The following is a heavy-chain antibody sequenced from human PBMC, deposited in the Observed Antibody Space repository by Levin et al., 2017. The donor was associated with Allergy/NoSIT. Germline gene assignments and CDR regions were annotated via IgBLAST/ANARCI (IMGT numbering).Heavy chain of an antibody. CDR1: GYTFTSDD. CDR2: MNPNSGNT. D-gene: IGHD6-13*01. V-gene: IGHV1-8*01. Sequence: GESLKISCKASGYTFTSDDINWVRQATGQGLEWMGWMNPNSGNTGYAQKFQGRVTMTRNASISTAYMELSSLTSEDTAVYYCARRSTHSSSWSFEPWFDPWGQGTLVTVSS. J-gene: IGHJ5*02. CDR3: ARRSTHSSSWSFEPWFDP.